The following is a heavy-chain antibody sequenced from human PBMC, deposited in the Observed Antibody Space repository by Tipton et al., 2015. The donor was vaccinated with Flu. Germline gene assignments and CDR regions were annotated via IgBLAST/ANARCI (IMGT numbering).Heavy chain of an antibody. CDR1: GGSINTYY. Sequence: TLSLTCTVSGGSINTYYWSWIRQPPGKGLEWIGYVSYSGSTNYNPSLESRVTISVDTSKNQFSLEMRSVTAADMAVYYCARRDFSNYVSDPKNWFDRWGQGILVTVSS. V-gene: IGHV4-59*08. J-gene: IGHJ5*02. CDR3: ARRDFSNYVSDPKNWFDR. D-gene: IGHD4-11*01. CDR2: VSYSGST.